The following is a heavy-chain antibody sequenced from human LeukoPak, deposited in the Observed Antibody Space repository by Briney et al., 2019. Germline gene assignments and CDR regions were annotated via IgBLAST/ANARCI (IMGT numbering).Heavy chain of an antibody. CDR3: ARDREVVAFDI. CDR2: ISGSSTHT. CDR1: GFTFSDYY. V-gene: IGHV3-11*05. D-gene: IGHD2-15*01. J-gene: IGHJ3*02. Sequence: GGSLRLSCAASGFTFSDYYMSWVRQPPGKGLEWVSYISGSSTHTNYADSVRGRFTISRDNTKNSLYLQMKRMRAGDTAVYYCARDREVVAFDIWGQGTMVTVSS.